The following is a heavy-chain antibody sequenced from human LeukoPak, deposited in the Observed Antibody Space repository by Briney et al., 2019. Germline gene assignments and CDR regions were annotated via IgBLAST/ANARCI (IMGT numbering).Heavy chain of an antibody. CDR2: INPNSGGT. D-gene: IGHD3-10*01. Sequence: ASVKVSCKASGYTFTGYYMHWVRQAPGQGLEWMGWINPNSGGTNYAQKFQGRVTMTRDTSISTAYMELSRLRSDDTAVYYCARGYSMVRGVKGLSVWGQGTLVTVSS. CDR3: ARGYSMVRGVKGLSV. J-gene: IGHJ4*02. V-gene: IGHV1-2*02. CDR1: GYTFTGYY.